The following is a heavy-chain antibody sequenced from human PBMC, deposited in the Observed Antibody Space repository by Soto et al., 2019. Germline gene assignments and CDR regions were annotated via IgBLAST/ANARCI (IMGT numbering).Heavy chain of an antibody. CDR3: ARDHVGLTKRQSYDSSGYPRN. D-gene: IGHD3-22*01. V-gene: IGHV3-21*01. CDR2: ISSSSSYI. J-gene: IGHJ4*02. Sequence: KPGGSLRLSCAASGFTFSSYSMNWVRQAPGKGLEWVSSISSSSSYIYYADSVKGRFTISRDNAKNSLYLQMNSLRAEDTAVYYCARDHVGLTKRQSYDSSGYPRNWGQGTLVTVSS. CDR1: GFTFSSYS.